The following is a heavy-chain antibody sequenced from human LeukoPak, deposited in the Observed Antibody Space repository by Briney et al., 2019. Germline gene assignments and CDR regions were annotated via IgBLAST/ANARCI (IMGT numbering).Heavy chain of an antibody. CDR3: ARDGTSCYFSSCYYYYYMDV. D-gene: IGHD2-2*01. CDR2: ISPRSATI. J-gene: IGHJ6*03. CDR1: GFTFSTHG. V-gene: IGHV3-48*01. Sequence: PGGSLRLSCGASGFTFSTHGMIWVRQAPGKGLEWVSYISPRSATIYYADSVKGRFTISRDDARNSLFLQMHSLRAGDTAVYYCARDGTSCYFSSCYYYYYMDVWGKGTTVTVSS.